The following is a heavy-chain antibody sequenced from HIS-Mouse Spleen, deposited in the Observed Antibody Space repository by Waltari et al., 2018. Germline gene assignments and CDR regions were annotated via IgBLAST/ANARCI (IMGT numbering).Heavy chain of an antibody. CDR2: MNPNSGNT. CDR3: ARGHDYSNYFDY. Sequence: QVQLVQSGAEVKKPGASVKVSCKAAGDTFPSSDSNWVRQATGQGLEWMGWMNPNSGNTGYAQKFQGRVTMTRNTSISTAYMELSSLRSEDTAVYYCARGHDYSNYFDYWGQGTLVTVSS. V-gene: IGHV1-8*01. CDR1: GDTFPSSD. J-gene: IGHJ4*02. D-gene: IGHD4-4*01.